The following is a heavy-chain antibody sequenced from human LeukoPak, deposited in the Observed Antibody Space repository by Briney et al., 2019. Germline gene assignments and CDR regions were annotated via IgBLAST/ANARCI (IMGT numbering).Heavy chain of an antibody. CDR1: GGSISTYY. D-gene: IGHD3-16*01. CDR2: IYYSGST. J-gene: IGHJ5*02. CDR3: ARVDYDYVWGSMGNWFDP. V-gene: IGHV4-59*01. Sequence: SETLSLTCTVSGGSISTYYWSWIRQPPGKGLEWIGCIYYSGSTNYNPSLKSRVTISVDTSKNQFSLKLSSVTAADTAAYYCARVDYDYVWGSMGNWFDPWGQGTLVTVSS.